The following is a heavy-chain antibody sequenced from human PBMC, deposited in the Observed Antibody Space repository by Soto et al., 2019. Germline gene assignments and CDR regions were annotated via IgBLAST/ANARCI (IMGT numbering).Heavy chain of an antibody. CDR3: ARAGKYYYGSGSPYYYGMDV. D-gene: IGHD3-10*01. J-gene: IGHJ6*02. CDR2: ISGYNGNT. Sequence: QVRLVQSGAEVKKPGASVKVSCKASGYTFTSYGVSWVRQAPGQGLEWMGWISGYNGNTNYAQKLQGRVTMTTETSTGTAYMELMRLRSDETAVYYCARAGKYYYGSGSPYYYGMDVWGQGITVTVSS. V-gene: IGHV1-18*04. CDR1: GYTFTSYG.